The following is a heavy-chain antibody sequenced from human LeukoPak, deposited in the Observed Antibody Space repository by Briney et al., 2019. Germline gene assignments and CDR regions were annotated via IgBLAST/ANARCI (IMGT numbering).Heavy chain of an antibody. CDR3: AKDPRGVGYCSSTSCYDNFDY. CDR1: GFTFSDYN. V-gene: IGHV3-11*01. CDR2: FSISGRTI. J-gene: IGHJ4*02. D-gene: IGHD2-2*03. Sequence: PGGSLRLSCAASGFTFSDYNMSWIGRVPGKGRGGVSSFSISGRTIYYADSVKGRFTISRDNAKNSLYLQMNSLRAEDTAVYYCAKDPRGVGYCSSTSCYDNFDYWGQGTLVTVSS.